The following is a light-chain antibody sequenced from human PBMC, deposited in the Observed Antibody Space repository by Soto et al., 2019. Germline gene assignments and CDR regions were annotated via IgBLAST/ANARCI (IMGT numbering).Light chain of an antibody. CDR2: DVT. CDR1: SSDVGGYYY. Sequence: QAVVTQPRSVSGSPGQSVTISCTGTSSDVGGYYYVSWYQHHPGKVPKLMIYDVTKRPSGVPDRFSGSKSGNTASLTISGLQAEDEAEYYCCSYAGRVSLVFGGGTKLTVL. CDR3: CSYAGRVSLV. V-gene: IGLV2-11*01. J-gene: IGLJ2*01.